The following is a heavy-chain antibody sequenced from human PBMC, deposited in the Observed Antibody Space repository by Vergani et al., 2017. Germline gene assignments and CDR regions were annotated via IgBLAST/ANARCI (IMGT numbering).Heavy chain of an antibody. CDR2: MDYSGST. Sequence: QVQLQESGPGLVKPSETLSLTCTVSGDSVISTDYHWGWIRQPPGKGLEWIGSMDYSGSTSYNPSLVSRISISFETPNNQFSLRLTSVTAADAAVYYCASKRGACRAAYCHSYDFWGPGTLVGVSS. CDR1: GDSVISTDYH. V-gene: IGHV4-39*01. J-gene: IGHJ4*02. CDR3: ASKRGACRAAYCHSYDF. D-gene: IGHD2-15*01.